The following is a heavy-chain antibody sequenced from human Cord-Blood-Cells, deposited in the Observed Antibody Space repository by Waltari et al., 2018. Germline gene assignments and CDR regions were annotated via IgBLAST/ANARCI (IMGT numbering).Heavy chain of an antibody. CDR1: GFTFSSYG. V-gene: IGHV3-33*01. D-gene: IGHD4-4*01. CDR3: ARGSTVNYYGMDV. CDR2: ICYDGSNK. J-gene: IGHJ6*02. Sequence: QVQLVESGGGVVQPGRSLRLSCAASGFTFSSYGMHWVRQAPGKGLERVAVICYDGSNKYYPDSVKCRFTISRNNSKNTLYLQMNSLRAEDTAVYYCARGSTVNYYGMDVWGQGTTVTVSS.